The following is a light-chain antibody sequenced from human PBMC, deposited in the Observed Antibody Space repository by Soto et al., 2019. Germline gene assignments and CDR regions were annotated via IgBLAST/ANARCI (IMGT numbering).Light chain of an antibody. J-gene: IGLJ3*02. CDR3: CSYSGGDTLM. CDR2: EAS. Sequence: QSALTQPASVSGSPGQSITISCTGSTSDVGTYDFVSWYQQHPGKAPKVIIYEASKRPSGVSDRFSGSKSGNTASLTIFGLLPEDEADYYCCSYSGGDTLMFGGGTKLTVL. V-gene: IGLV2-23*01. CDR1: TSDVGTYDF.